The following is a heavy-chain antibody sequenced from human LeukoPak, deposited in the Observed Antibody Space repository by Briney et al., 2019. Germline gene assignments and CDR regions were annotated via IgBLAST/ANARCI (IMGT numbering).Heavy chain of an antibody. CDR3: ARDKPYYYDSSGYYVLDY. Sequence: GGSLRLSCAASGFTFSSYWMSWVRQAPGKGLEWVANIKQDGSEKYYVDSVKGRFTISRDNAKNSLYLQMNSLRAEDTAVYYCARDKPYYYDSSGYYVLDYWGQGTLVTVSS. CDR2: IKQDGSEK. D-gene: IGHD3-22*01. J-gene: IGHJ4*02. CDR1: GFTFSSYW. V-gene: IGHV3-7*01.